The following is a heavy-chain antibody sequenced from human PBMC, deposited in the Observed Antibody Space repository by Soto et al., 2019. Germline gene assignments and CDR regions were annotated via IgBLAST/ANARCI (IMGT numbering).Heavy chain of an antibody. D-gene: IGHD2-21*02. V-gene: IGHV4-30-2*01. J-gene: IGHJ5*02. CDR2: IYHSGST. CDR3: ARGRDSCGGDCLNWFDP. CDR1: GGSISSGGYS. Sequence: QLQLQESGSGLVKPSQTLSLTCAVSGGSISSGGYSWSWIRQPPGKGLEWIGYIYHSGSTYYNPSLKSRVTISVDRYKNQFSLKLSSVTAADTAVYYCARGRDSCGGDCLNWFDPWGQGTLVTVSS.